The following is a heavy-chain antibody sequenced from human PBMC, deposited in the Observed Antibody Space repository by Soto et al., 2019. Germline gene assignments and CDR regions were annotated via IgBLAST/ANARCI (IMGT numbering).Heavy chain of an antibody. J-gene: IGHJ4*02. CDR3: ARDRGIAVAAAFDY. V-gene: IGHV3-30-3*01. CDR2: ISYDGSNK. CDR1: GFTFSSYA. D-gene: IGHD6-19*01. Sequence: GGSLRLSCAASGFTFSSYAMHWVRQAPGKGLEWVAVISYDGSNKYYADSVKGRFTISRDNSKNTLYLQMNSLRAEDTAVYYCARDRGIAVAAAFDYRGQGTLVTVSS.